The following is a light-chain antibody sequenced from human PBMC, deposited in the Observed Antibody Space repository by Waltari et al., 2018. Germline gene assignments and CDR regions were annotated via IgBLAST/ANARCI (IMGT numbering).Light chain of an antibody. Sequence: MLIQPPSASGRPGQTATAAGSGSSPNTGCSDVYWHPQLPGTAPKLRFYRNNQRPSGVPDRFSGSKSGTAASLAISGLRSEDEADYYCAAWDDSLSGFYVFGTGTKVTVL. CDR1: SPNTGCSD. J-gene: IGLJ1*01. CDR3: AAWDDSLSGFYV. CDR2: RNN. V-gene: IGLV1-47*01.